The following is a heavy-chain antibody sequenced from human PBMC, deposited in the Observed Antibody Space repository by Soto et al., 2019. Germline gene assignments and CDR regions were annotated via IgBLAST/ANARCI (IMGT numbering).Heavy chain of an antibody. CDR2: IIPIFGTA. J-gene: IGHJ4*02. D-gene: IGHD3-22*01. Sequence: QVQLVQSGAEVKKPGSSVKVSCKASGGTFSSYAISWVRQAPGQGLEWMGGIIPIFGTANYAQKFQGRVTITADESTSTAYMELSCLRSEDTAVYYCARDSSGYYYHLYYFDYWGQGTLVTVSS. V-gene: IGHV1-69*01. CDR3: ARDSSGYYYHLYYFDY. CDR1: GGTFSSYA.